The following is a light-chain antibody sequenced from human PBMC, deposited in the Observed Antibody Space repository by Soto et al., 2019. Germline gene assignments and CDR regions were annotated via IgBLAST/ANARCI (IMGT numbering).Light chain of an antibody. J-gene: IGLJ1*01. Sequence: QSVLTQPPSASGTPGQRVTISCSGSSSNIGSNTVTWYQQLPGTAPILLIYSNNLRPSGVPDRFSGSRSGTSASLAISGLQSEDDADYYCATWDDSLNGYVFGSGTKLTVL. CDR1: SSNIGSNT. V-gene: IGLV1-44*01. CDR2: SNN. CDR3: ATWDDSLNGYV.